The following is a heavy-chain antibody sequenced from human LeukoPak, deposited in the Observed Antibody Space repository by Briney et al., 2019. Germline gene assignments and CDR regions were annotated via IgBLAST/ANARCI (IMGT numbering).Heavy chain of an antibody. CDR3: ARDGHGDGFLSGYSYFGMDV. J-gene: IGHJ6*02. CDR1: GFSLSSYR. Sequence: GGSLRLSRAASGFSLSSYRMNWVRQAPGKGLEYVSSITISSNFIYYADSVKGRFTTSRDNDKSSLFLQMKSLRDEETAVYFCARDGHGDGFLSGYSYFGMDVWGQGTTVTVSS. D-gene: IGHD3-3*01. V-gene: IGHV3-21*01. CDR2: ITISSNFI.